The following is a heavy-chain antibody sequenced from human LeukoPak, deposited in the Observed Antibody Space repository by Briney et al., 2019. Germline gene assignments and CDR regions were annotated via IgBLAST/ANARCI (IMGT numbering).Heavy chain of an antibody. CDR1: GGSISSYY. CDR3: ARDYPTMVRGVMSQYYYYYYMDV. J-gene: IGHJ6*03. Sequence: PSETLSLTCTVSGGSISSYYWSWIRQPAGKGLEWIGRIYTSGSTNYNPSLKSRVTMSVDTSKNQFSLKLSSVTAADTAVYYCARDYPTMVRGVMSQYYYYYYMDVWGKGTTVTISS. D-gene: IGHD3-10*01. CDR2: IYTSGST. V-gene: IGHV4-4*07.